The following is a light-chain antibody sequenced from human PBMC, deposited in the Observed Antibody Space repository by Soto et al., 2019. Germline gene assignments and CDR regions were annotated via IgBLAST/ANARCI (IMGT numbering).Light chain of an antibody. J-gene: IGKJ1*01. CDR2: GAS. V-gene: IGKV3-20*01. Sequence: LVLTQSPGTLSLSPGETATLSCRASQSVSNIYLAWYQQKPGQAPRLLIYGASNRATGIPDRFSGSGSGTDFTLTISRLEPEDFAVYYCQQYGSSGTFGQGTKVDIK. CDR3: QQYGSSGT. CDR1: QSVSNIY.